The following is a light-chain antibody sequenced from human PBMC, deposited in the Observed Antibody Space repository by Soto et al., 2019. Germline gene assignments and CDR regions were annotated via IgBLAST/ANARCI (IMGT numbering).Light chain of an antibody. J-gene: IGLJ2*01. CDR2: EVS. CDR3: SSYTSTNTLV. Sequence: QSALTQPASVSGSPGQSITISCTGTGGDVGGYNYVSWYQQHPGKAPKLIIYEVSYRPSGVSNRFSGSKSANTASLTISGLQAEDEADYYCSSYTSTNTLVFGGGTKLTVL. V-gene: IGLV2-14*01. CDR1: GGDVGGYNY.